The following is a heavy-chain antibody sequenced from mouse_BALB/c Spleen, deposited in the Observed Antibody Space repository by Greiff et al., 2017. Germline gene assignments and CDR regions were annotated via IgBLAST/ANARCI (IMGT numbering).Heavy chain of an antibody. V-gene: IGHV5-9-3*01. CDR1: GFTFSSYA. Sequence: EVQGVESGGGLVKPGGSLKLSCAASGFTFSSYAMSWVRQTPEKRLEWVATISSGGSYTYYPDSVKGRFTISRDNAKNTLYLQMSSLRSEDTAMYYCARDGKNGYYYFDYWGQGTTLTVSS. CDR3: ARDGKNGYYYFDY. D-gene: IGHD2-3*01. J-gene: IGHJ2*01. CDR2: ISSGGSYT.